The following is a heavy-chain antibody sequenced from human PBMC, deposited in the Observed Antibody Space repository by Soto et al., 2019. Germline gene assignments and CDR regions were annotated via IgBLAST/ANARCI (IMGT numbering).Heavy chain of an antibody. CDR2: INHSGST. CDR1: GGSFSGYY. D-gene: IGHD1-26*01. CDR3: ARRGWDPHFDY. Sequence: QVQLQQWGAGLLKPSETLSLTCAVYGGSFSGYYWSWIRQPPGKGLEWIGEINHSGSTNYNPSLKSRVTISVDTSKNQFSLKLSSVTAADTAVYYCARRGWDPHFDYWGQGTLVTVSS. V-gene: IGHV4-34*01. J-gene: IGHJ4*02.